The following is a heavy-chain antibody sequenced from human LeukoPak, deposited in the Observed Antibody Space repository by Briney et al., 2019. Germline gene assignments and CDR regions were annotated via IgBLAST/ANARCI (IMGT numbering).Heavy chain of an antibody. V-gene: IGHV3-74*01. J-gene: IGHJ5*02. CDR1: GFTFSSSA. CDR2: ISGDGSST. CDR3: ARPSVGFDP. Sequence: GGSLRLSCAASGFTFSSSAMSWVRQAPGKGLVWLSRISGDGSSTSYADAVKGRFTISRDNAKNTLYLQMNSLRAEDTAMYYCARPSVGFDPWGQGTLVTVSS.